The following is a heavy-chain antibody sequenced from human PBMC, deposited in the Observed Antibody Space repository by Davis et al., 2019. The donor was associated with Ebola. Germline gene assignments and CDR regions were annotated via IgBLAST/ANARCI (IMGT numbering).Heavy chain of an antibody. V-gene: IGHV1-46*01. CDR3: ARDGGSSWYERHNWFDP. D-gene: IGHD6-13*01. J-gene: IGHJ5*02. CDR1: GYTFTSYY. CDR2: INPSGGST. Sequence: ASVKVSCKASGYTFTSYYMHWVRQAPGQGLEWMGIINPSGGSTSYAQKFQGRVTMTRDTSTSTVYMELSRLRSDDTAVYYCARDGGSSWYERHNWFDPWGQGTLVTVSS.